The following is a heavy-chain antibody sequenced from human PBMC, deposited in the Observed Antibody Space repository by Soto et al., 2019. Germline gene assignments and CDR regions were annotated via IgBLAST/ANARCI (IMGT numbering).Heavy chain of an antibody. CDR1: GGSVSSGSYY. CDR3: ARGRYSYGLNS. CDR2: IYYSGST. Sequence: QVQLQESGPGLVKPSETLSLTCTVSGGSVSSGSYYWSWIRQPPGKGLEWIGYIYYSGSTNYNPSRKSRVTIAVDTSKNQFSLKLSSVTAADTAVYYCARGRYSYGLNSWGQGTLVTVSS. J-gene: IGHJ4*02. D-gene: IGHD5-18*01. V-gene: IGHV4-61*01.